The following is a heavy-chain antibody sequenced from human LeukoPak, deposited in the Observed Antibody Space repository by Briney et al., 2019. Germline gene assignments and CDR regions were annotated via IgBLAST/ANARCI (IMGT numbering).Heavy chain of an antibody. Sequence: PGGSLRLSCAASGFTFSDYYMTWIRQAPGKGLEWVSYISSTPSYTNYADSVKGRFTISRGNAKNSLYLQMNSLRAEDTAVYYCARGGGRVRLSYWGQGTLVTVSS. CDR1: GFTFSDYY. V-gene: IGHV3-11*06. D-gene: IGHD4-23*01. J-gene: IGHJ4*02. CDR3: ARGGGRVRLSY. CDR2: ISSTPSYT.